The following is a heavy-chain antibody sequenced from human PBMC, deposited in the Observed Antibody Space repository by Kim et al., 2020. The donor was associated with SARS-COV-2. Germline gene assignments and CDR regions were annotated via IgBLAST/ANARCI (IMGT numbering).Heavy chain of an antibody. Sequence: TYYNPSLKSRVTISVDTSKNQFSLKLSSVTAADTAVYYCARALYRAPFDYWGQGTLVTVSS. D-gene: IGHD3-16*01. CDR3: ARALYRAPFDY. V-gene: IGHV4-31*02. J-gene: IGHJ4*02. CDR2: T.